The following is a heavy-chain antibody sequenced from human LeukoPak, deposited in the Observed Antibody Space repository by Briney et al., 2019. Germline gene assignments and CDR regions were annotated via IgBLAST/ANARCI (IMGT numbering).Heavy chain of an antibody. CDR2: ISGSGAST. D-gene: IGHD2-2*01. V-gene: IGHV3-23*01. CDR1: KFTFSNYA. J-gene: IGHJ6*02. CDR3: AKIWGSCSSSSCQTYGLDV. Sequence: GGSLRLSCAASKFTFSNYAMSWVRQAPGKGLRWVSGISGSGASTYYVDSVRGRFTISRDNSKNTLFLQMNSLRAEDTDVYYCAKIWGSCSSSSCQTYGLDVWGQGTTVTVSS.